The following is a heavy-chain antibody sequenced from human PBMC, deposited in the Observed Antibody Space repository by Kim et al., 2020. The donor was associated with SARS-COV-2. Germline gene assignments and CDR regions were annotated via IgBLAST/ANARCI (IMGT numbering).Heavy chain of an antibody. D-gene: IGHD3-22*01. V-gene: IGHV4-34*01. J-gene: IGHJ4*02. CDR2: INHSGST. CDR1: GGSFSCYY. CDR3: ASRPYDSSGYDY. Sequence: SETLSLTCAVYGGSFSCYYWSWIRQPPGKGLEWIGEINHSGSTNYNPSLKSRVTISVDTSKNQFSLKLSSVTAADTAVYYCASRPYDSSGYDYWGQGTLGSLSS.